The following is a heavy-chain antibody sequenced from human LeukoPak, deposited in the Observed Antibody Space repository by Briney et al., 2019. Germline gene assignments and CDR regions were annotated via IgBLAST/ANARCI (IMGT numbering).Heavy chain of an antibody. J-gene: IGHJ4*02. Sequence: GGSLRLSCAASGFTFSSYSMNWVRQAPGKGLEWVSSISTSSLYIYYADSMKGRFTISRDNAKNSLYLQMNSLRAEDTAVYYCASEHSGNYYRPFDYWGQGTLVTVSS. D-gene: IGHD1-26*01. CDR2: ISTSSLYI. CDR3: ASEHSGNYYRPFDY. CDR1: GFTFSSYS. V-gene: IGHV3-21*01.